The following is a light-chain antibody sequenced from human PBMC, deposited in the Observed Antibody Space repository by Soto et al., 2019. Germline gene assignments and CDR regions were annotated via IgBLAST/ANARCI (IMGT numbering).Light chain of an antibody. Sequence: QSALTQPASVSGSPGQSITISCTGTTSDVGGYNYVSWYQQHPGKAPKLMIYEGTKRPSGVSNRFSGSKSGKTASLTISGLQAEDEADYYCSSYTSSSTYIFGTGTKV. CDR2: EGT. V-gene: IGLV2-14*01. J-gene: IGLJ1*01. CDR1: TSDVGGYNY. CDR3: SSYTSSSTYI.